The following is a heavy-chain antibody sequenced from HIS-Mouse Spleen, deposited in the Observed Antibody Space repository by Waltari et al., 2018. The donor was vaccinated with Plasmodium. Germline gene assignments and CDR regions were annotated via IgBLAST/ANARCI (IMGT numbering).Heavy chain of an antibody. Sequence: QVQLVESGGGVVQPGRSLRLSCAASGFTFSRSGMHWVRQAPGKGLEWVAVISYDGSNKYYADSVKGRFTISRDNSKNTLYLQMNSLRAEDTAVYYCAKILSYSSSPEDYWGQGTLVTVSS. CDR1: GFTFSRSG. D-gene: IGHD6-6*01. CDR2: ISYDGSNK. CDR3: AKILSYSSSPEDY. V-gene: IGHV3-30*18. J-gene: IGHJ4*02.